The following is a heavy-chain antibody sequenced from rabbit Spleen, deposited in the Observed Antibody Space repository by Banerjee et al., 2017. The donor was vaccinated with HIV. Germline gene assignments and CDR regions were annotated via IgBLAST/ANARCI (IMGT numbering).Heavy chain of an antibody. CDR3: ARDAGRGDYIDGVFNL. J-gene: IGHJ4*01. CDR1: GFSFSDRDV. D-gene: IGHD8-1*01. CDR2: INTFTGKA. Sequence: QSLEESGGGLVKPEGSLTVTCKASGFSFSDRDVMCWVRQAPGKGLEWIACINTFTGKAVYASWAKGRFTISKTSSTTVTLQMTSLTVADTATYFCARDAGRGDYIDGVFNLWGPGTLVTVS. V-gene: IGHV1S40*01.